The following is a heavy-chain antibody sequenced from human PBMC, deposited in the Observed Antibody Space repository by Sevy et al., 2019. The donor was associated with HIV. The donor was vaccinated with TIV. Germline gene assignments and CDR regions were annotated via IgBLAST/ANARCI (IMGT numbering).Heavy chain of an antibody. V-gene: IGHV3-20*04. J-gene: IGHJ6*03. D-gene: IGHD2-15*01. Sequence: GGSLRLSCAASGFTLDDYGMSWVRQAPGKGLEWVSGINWNGGSTGYADSVKGRFTISRDNAKNSLYLQMNSLRAEDTALYYCARVGHCSGGSCYSRGYYYYMDVWGKGTTVTVSS. CDR1: GFTLDDYG. CDR2: INWNGGST. CDR3: ARVGHCSGGSCYSRGYYYYMDV.